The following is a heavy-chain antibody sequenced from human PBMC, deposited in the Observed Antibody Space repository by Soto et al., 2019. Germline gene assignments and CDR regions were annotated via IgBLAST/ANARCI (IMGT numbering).Heavy chain of an antibody. J-gene: IGHJ4*02. CDR2: INPCNGNT. V-gene: IGHV1-18*01. CDR3: ARDWFGIDY. D-gene: IGHD3-10*01. Sequence: QVQLVQSGAEVKKPGASLKVSCKASGYTFTSYGISWVRQAPGQGLEWMGWINPCNGNTNYAKKLQVRVTMTTDTSTNTAYMELSSLRSDDTAVYYGARDWFGIDYWGQGTLVTVSS. CDR1: GYTFTSYG.